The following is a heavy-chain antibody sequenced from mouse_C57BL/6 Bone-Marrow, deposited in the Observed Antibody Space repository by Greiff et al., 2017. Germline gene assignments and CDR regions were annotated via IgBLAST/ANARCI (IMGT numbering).Heavy chain of an antibody. J-gene: IGHJ4*01. Sequence: VQLQQSGPELVQPGASVKISCKASGYSFTDYNMNWVKQSNGKSLEWIGVINPNYGTTSYNQKFKGKATLTVDTSSSTAYMELNSLTSEDSAVYYCARWGIYYDYDLGAMDYWGQGTSVTVSS. CDR2: INPNYGTT. CDR3: ARWGIYYDYDLGAMDY. CDR1: GYSFTDYN. V-gene: IGHV1-39*01. D-gene: IGHD2-4*01.